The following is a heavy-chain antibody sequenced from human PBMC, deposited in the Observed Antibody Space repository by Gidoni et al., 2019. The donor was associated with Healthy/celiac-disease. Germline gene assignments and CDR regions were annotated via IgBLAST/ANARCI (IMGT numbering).Heavy chain of an antibody. J-gene: IGHJ5*02. CDR3: ASGRNRNWFDP. Sequence: QLQLVQSGAEVKKPGASVKVSCKATGYTFTSYNMHWVRQAPGQGLEWIGIINPSGGSTSYAQKFQGRVTMARDTSTSRVYMELSSLRSEDTAVYYCASGRNRNWFDPWGQGTLVTVS. CDR2: INPSGGST. V-gene: IGHV1-46*01. CDR1: GYTFTSYN. D-gene: IGHD1-1*01.